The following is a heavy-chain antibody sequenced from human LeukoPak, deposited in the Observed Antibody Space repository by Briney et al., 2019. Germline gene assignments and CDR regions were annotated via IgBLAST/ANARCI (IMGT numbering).Heavy chain of an antibody. J-gene: IGHJ6*02. CDR2: ISYDGSNK. Sequence: GGSLRLSCAASGFTFSSYAMHWVRQAPGKGLEWVAVISYDGSNKYYADSVKGRFTISRDNSKNTLYLQMNSLRAEDTAVYYCARVGALEVRPYYYGMDVWGQGTTVTVSS. V-gene: IGHV3-30-3*01. CDR3: ARVGALEVRPYYYGMDV. CDR1: GFTFSSYA. D-gene: IGHD2-8*02.